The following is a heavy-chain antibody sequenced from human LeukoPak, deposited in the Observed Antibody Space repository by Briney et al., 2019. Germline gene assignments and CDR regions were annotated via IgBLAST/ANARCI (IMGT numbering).Heavy chain of an antibody. D-gene: IGHD6-13*01. J-gene: IGHJ6*03. CDR1: GFTFSDYY. CDR2: ISSSGSTI. V-gene: IGHV3-11*01. Sequence: GSLRLSCAASGFTFSDYYMGWIRQAPGKGLEWVSYISSSGSTIYYTDSVKGRFTISRDNAKNSLYLQMNSLRAEDTAVYYCARRQLGPSYMDVWGIGTTVTVSS. CDR3: ARRQLGPSYMDV.